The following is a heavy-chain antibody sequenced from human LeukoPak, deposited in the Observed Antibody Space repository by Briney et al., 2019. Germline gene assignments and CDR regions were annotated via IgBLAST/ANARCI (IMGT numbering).Heavy chain of an antibody. Sequence: GGSLRLSCAASGFTFSDHYIDWVRQAPGKGLEWVGRTRNKANSYTTEYAASVKGRFTISRDDSKNSLYLQMNSLKTEDTAVYYCASSSSGYYPAFDIWGQGTMVTVSS. D-gene: IGHD3-22*01. CDR1: GFTFSDHY. J-gene: IGHJ3*02. V-gene: IGHV3-72*01. CDR3: ASSSSGYYPAFDI. CDR2: TRNKANSYTT.